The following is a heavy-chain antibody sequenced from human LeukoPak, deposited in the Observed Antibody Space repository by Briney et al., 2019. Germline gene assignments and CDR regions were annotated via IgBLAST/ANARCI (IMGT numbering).Heavy chain of an antibody. D-gene: IGHD3-10*01. Sequence: PGGSLRLSCAASGFIFSDHYMDWVRQAPGKGLEWVGRTRNKANSYTTEYAASVKGRFTISRDDSKNSLYLQMNSLKTEDTAVYYCARSTYYYGSGSYLFDYWGQGTLVTVSS. CDR3: ARSTYYYGSGSYLFDY. J-gene: IGHJ4*02. CDR1: GFIFSDHY. V-gene: IGHV3-72*01. CDR2: TRNKANSYTT.